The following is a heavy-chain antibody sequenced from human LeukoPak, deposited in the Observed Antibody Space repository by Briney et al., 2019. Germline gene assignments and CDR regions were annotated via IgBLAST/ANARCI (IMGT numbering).Heavy chain of an antibody. CDR3: ARDTDRHFDY. CDR2: ISSSSSYI. CDR1: GFTFSSYS. D-gene: IGHD3-22*01. J-gene: IGHJ4*02. Sequence: GGSLRLSCAASGFTFSSYSMNWVRRAPGKGLEWVSSISSSSSYIYYADSVKGRFTISRDNAKNSLYLQMNSLRAEDTAVYYCARDTDRHFDYWGQGTLVTVSS. V-gene: IGHV3-21*01.